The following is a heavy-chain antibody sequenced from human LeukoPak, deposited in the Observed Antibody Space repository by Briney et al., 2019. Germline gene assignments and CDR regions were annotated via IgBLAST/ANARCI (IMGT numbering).Heavy chain of an antibody. Sequence: PSETLSLTCAVYGGSFSGYYWSWIRQPPGKGLEWIGEINHSGSTNYNPSLKSRVTTSVDTSKNQFSLRLSSVTAADTAVYYCARGRAVAGWSRYYFDYWGQGTLVTVSS. CDR3: ARGRAVAGWSRYYFDY. CDR2: INHSGST. J-gene: IGHJ4*02. V-gene: IGHV4-34*01. CDR1: GGSFSGYY. D-gene: IGHD6-19*01.